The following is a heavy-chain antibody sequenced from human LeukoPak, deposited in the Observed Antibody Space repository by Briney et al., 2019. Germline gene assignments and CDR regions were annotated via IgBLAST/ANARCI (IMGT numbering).Heavy chain of an antibody. CDR1: GFTFDDYG. J-gene: IGHJ5*02. D-gene: IGHD6-19*01. CDR2: INWNGGST. V-gene: IGHV3-20*04. Sequence: PGGSLRLSCAASGFTFDDYGMNWVRQAPGKGLEWVSGINWNGGSTGYADSVKGRFTISRDNAKNSLYLQMNSLRAEDTALYYCAKTEGSGWSVGNNWFDPWGQGTLVTVSS. CDR3: AKTEGSGWSVGNNWFDP.